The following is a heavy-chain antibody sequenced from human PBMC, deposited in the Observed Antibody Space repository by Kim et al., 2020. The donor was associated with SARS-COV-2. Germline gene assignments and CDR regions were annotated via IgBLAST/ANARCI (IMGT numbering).Heavy chain of an antibody. CDR3: ARRNGKSYDASGYYDY. D-gene: IGHD3-22*01. CDR1: GFSFSDSY. J-gene: IGHJ4*02. Sequence: GGSLRLSCAASGFSFSDSYMSWIRQAPGKGLEWISYISGYGTTIYYADPVKGRFTISRDNTNNSLYLQMNSLRAEDTAVYFCARRNGKSYDASGYYDYWGQGILVTVSS. V-gene: IGHV3-11*01. CDR2: ISGYGTTI.